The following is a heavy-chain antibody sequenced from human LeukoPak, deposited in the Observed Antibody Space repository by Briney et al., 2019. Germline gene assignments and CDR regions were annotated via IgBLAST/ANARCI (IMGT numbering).Heavy chain of an antibody. D-gene: IGHD3-3*01. Sequence: GGSLRLSCAASGFTFSSYSMNWVRQAPGKGLEWVSSISSGSSYIYYADSVKGRFTISRDNAKNSLYLQMNSLRAEDTAVYYCARAYDFWSGYYTNGDAFDIWGQGTMVTVSS. V-gene: IGHV3-21*01. CDR2: ISSGSSYI. CDR3: ARAYDFWSGYYTNGDAFDI. CDR1: GFTFSSYS. J-gene: IGHJ3*02.